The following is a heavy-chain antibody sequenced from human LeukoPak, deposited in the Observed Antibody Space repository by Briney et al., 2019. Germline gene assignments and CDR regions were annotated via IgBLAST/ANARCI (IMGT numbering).Heavy chain of an antibody. Sequence: GGSLRLSCAASGFTFSSYAMPWVRQAPGKGLEWVAVISYDGSNKYYADSVKGRFTISRDNSKNTLYLQMNSLRAEDTAVYYCARDLYYYDSSGYYLFDYWGQGTLVTVSS. CDR1: GFTFSSYA. D-gene: IGHD3-22*01. J-gene: IGHJ4*02. CDR2: ISYDGSNK. V-gene: IGHV3-30-3*01. CDR3: ARDLYYYDSSGYYLFDY.